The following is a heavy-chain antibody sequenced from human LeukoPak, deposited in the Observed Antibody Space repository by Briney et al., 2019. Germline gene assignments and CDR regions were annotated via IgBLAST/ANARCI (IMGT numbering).Heavy chain of an antibody. D-gene: IGHD3-10*01. Sequence: GGSLRLSCTASGFKFDDYDMSWVRQAPGKGLEWVSTITGGGGSTYYADSVKGRFTISRDNSKNTLFLQMNSLRAEDTAVYYCATLSLVRGVPNVPWGQGTLVTVSS. CDR1: GFKFDDYD. CDR2: ITGGGGST. J-gene: IGHJ5*02. CDR3: ATLSLVRGVPNVP. V-gene: IGHV3-23*01.